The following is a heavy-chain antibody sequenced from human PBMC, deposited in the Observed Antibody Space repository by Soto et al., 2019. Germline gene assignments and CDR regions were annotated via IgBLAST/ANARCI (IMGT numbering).Heavy chain of an antibody. Sequence: CETLSLTCAVAGGPISSGGYFWSWIRQPPGKGLEWIGYIYYSGSTNYNPSLKSRVTISVDTSKNQFSLKLSSVTAADTAVYYCARERYSSSSYDAFDIWVQGTMVTVSS. V-gene: IGHV4-61*08. CDR3: ARERYSSSSYDAFDI. J-gene: IGHJ3*02. D-gene: IGHD6-13*01. CDR1: GGPISSGGYF. CDR2: IYYSGST.